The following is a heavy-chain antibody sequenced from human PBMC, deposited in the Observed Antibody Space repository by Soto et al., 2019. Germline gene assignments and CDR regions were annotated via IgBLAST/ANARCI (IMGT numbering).Heavy chain of an antibody. CDR2: IVVGSGNT. D-gene: IGHD3-22*01. J-gene: IGHJ4*02. Sequence: SVKVSCKASGFTFTSSAVQGARQARGQGLVWIGWIVVGSGNTNYAQKFQERVTITRDMSTSTAYMELSSLRSEDTAVYYCAAGLPYYYDSSGYYYGPDYWGQGTLVTVS. CDR1: GFTFTSSA. V-gene: IGHV1-58*01. CDR3: AAGLPYYYDSSGYYYGPDY.